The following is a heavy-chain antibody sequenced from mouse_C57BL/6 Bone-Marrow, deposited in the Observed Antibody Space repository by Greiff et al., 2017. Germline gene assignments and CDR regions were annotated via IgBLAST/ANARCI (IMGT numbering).Heavy chain of an antibody. CDR3: TTEGWLLPFAY. V-gene: IGHV1-12*01. CDR2: IYPGNGDT. Sequence: SGAELVRPGASVKMSCKASGYTFTSYNMHWVKQTPRQGLEWIGAIYPGNGDTSYNQKFKGKATITADTSSNTAYLQLSSLTSEDTAVYYCTTEGWLLPFAYWGQGTLVTVSA. D-gene: IGHD2-3*01. CDR1: GYTFTSYN. J-gene: IGHJ3*01.